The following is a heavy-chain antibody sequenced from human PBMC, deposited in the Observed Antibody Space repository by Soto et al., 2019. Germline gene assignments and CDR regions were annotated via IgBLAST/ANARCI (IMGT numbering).Heavy chain of an antibody. V-gene: IGHV2-5*02. CDR2: IFWDDDK. J-gene: IGHJ4*02. CDR3: AHISRGYAYYFDQ. CDR1: GFSLSTRGLG. D-gene: IGHD5-12*01. Sequence: QITLKESGPTLVKPTQKLPLICSFSGFSLSTRGLGVGWIRLPPGKALEWRVLIFWDDDKWYSLSLRSRLTITEDTSKIQVVLTMTNMDPVDTATYYCAHISRGYAYYFDQWGQGTLVTVSS.